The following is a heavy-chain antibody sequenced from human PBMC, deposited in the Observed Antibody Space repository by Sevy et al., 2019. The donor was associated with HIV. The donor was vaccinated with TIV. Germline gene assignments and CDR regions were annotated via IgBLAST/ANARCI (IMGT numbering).Heavy chain of an antibody. J-gene: IGHJ6*02. CDR1: GFIFSTYT. CDR2: ISGSGGST. D-gene: IGHD2-15*01. CDR3: AKGDRTFYGLDD. Sequence: GGSLRLSCAASGFIFSTYTMTWVRQAPGKGLEWVSGISGSGGSTYYADSLKGRFTIFRDNSKNTVYLQMNSLRAEDTAVYYCAKGDRTFYGLDDWGQGTTVTVSS. V-gene: IGHV3-23*01.